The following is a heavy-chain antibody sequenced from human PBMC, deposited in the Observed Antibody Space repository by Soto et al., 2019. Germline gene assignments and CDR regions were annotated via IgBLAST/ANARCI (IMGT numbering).Heavy chain of an antibody. Sequence: QVQLVESGGGVVQPGRSLRLSCAASGFTFNSYGMHWVRQAPGKGLEWVAVISYDGDRKYYADSVKGRFTISRDNSKNTLSLQMHGLRAEDTAVYYCAKDALLWRNAHYFDFWGQGTLVTVSS. D-gene: IGHD3-10*01. V-gene: IGHV3-30*18. CDR3: AKDALLWRNAHYFDF. CDR1: GFTFNSYG. CDR2: ISYDGDRK. J-gene: IGHJ4*02.